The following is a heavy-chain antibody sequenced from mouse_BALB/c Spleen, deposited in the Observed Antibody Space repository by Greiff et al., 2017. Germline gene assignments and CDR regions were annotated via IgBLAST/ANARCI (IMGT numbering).Heavy chain of an antibody. D-gene: IGHD4-1*01. V-gene: IGHV3-8*02. J-gene: IGHJ4*01. Sequence: EVKVVESGPSLVKPSQTLSLTCSVTGDSITSGYWNWIRKFPGNKLEYMGYISYSGSTYYNPSLKSRISITRDTSKNQYYLQLNSVTTEDTATYYCARYGRLTGMAMDYWGQGTSVTVSS. CDR1: GDSITSGY. CDR3: ARYGRLTGMAMDY. CDR2: ISYSGST.